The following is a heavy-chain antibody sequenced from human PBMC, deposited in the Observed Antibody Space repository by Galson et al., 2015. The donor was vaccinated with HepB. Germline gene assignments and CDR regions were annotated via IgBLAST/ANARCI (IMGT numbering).Heavy chain of an antibody. CDR3: ARGTYYYGSGSRGSYFDY. Sequence: SLRLSCAASGFAVSSNYMSWVRQAPGKGLEWVSVIYSGGSTYYADSVKGRFTISRHNSKNTLYLQMNSLRAEDTAVYYCARGTYYYGSGSRGSYFDYWGQGTLVTVSS. D-gene: IGHD3-10*01. CDR1: GFAVSSNY. CDR2: IYSGGST. J-gene: IGHJ4*02. V-gene: IGHV3-53*04.